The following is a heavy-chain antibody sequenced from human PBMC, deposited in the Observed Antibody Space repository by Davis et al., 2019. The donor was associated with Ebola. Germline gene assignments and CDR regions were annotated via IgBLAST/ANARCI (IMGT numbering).Heavy chain of an antibody. CDR3: ARDAGYCSGGSCYLYYYYYGMDV. CDR1: GFTFSSYG. V-gene: IGHV3-33*01. CDR2: IWYDGSNK. D-gene: IGHD2-15*01. J-gene: IGHJ6*02. Sequence: GGSLRLSCAASGFTFSSYGMHWVRQAPGKGLEWVAVIWYDGSNKYYADSVKGRFTISRDNAKNSAYLQMNSLRAEDTAVYYCARDAGYCSGGSCYLYYYYYGMDVWGQGTTVTVSS.